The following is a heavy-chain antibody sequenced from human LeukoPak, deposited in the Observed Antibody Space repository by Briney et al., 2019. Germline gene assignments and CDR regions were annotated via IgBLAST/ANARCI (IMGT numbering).Heavy chain of an antibody. CDR1: GFTYSVYA. CDR3: AKPPRPAAAAGTSIFDY. D-gene: IGHD6-13*01. J-gene: IGHJ4*02. CDR2: ISGSGDTT. Sequence: GGSLRLSCAVSGFTYSVYAMSWVRQAPGKGLEWVSTISGSGDTTYSADSVKGRFTISRDNSKNTLYLQMNSLRAEDTDEYYCAKPPRPAAAAGTSIFDYWGQGTLVTVSS. V-gene: IGHV3-23*01.